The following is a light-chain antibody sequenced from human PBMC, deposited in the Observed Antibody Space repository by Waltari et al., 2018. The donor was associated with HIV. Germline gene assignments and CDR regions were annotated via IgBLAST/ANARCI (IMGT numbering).Light chain of an antibody. Sequence: QSALTQPRSVSGSPGQSVTISCTGTSSDVGDSTYVSWYRQNPGKVPKLMIYDVSKRPSGGPDRVSGSRSGNTASLTISGLQAEDEADYFCCSYAGNYSYVFGSGSRVTVL. CDR1: SSDVGDSTY. CDR2: DVS. V-gene: IGLV2-11*01. CDR3: CSYAGNYSYV. J-gene: IGLJ1*01.